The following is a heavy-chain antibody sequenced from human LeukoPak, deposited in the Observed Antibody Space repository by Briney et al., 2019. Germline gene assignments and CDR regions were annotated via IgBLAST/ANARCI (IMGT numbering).Heavy chain of an antibody. CDR2: ISYSGST. Sequence: SETLSLTCSVSGGSISSHYWNWIRQPPGKGLEWIGYISYSGSTNYNPSLKSRVTMSLDTSKNHFSLKLTSVTAADTAVYYCARLLGYCSGGSCYPRWFAPWGQGTLVTVSS. J-gene: IGHJ5*02. CDR1: GGSISSHY. D-gene: IGHD2-15*01. CDR3: ARLLGYCSGGSCYPRWFAP. V-gene: IGHV4-59*08.